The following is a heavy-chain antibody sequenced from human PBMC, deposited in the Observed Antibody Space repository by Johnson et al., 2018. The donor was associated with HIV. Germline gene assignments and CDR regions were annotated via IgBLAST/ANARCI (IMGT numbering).Heavy chain of an antibody. CDR1: GFTFSSYA. J-gene: IGHJ3*01. D-gene: IGHD4-17*01. CDR3: ARDATPWGGAYVGYAFDL. CDR2: ISYDGSNK. Sequence: QMLLVESGGGVVQPGRSLRLSCAASGFTFSSYAMHWVRQAPGKGLEWVAVISYDGSNKYYADSVKGRFTISRDNTKNSLHLQMNSLRAEDTAVYYCARDATPWGGAYVGYAFDLWGQGTMVAVSS. V-gene: IGHV3-30*04.